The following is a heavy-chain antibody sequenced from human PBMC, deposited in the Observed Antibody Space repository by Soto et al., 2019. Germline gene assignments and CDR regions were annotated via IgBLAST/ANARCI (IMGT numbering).Heavy chain of an antibody. CDR2: IYYSGST. CDR1: GGSVSSGSYY. D-gene: IGHD1-26*01. V-gene: IGHV4-61*01. Sequence: QVQLQESGPGLVKPSETLSLTCTVSGGSVSSGSYYWSWIRQPPGKGLEWIGYIYYSGSTNYNPSLKRRVTRSVDTSKNQFSLKLSSVTAADTAVYYCARARVGAYYFDYWGQGTLVTVSS. CDR3: ARARVGAYYFDY. J-gene: IGHJ4*02.